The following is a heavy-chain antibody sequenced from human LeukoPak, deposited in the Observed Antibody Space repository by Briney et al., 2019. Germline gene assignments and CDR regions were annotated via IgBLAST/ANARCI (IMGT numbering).Heavy chain of an antibody. CDR3: ARGIAARLVVNWFDP. D-gene: IGHD6-6*01. Sequence: SETLSLTCTVSGGSISSGSYYWSWIRQPAGKGLEWIRRIYTSGSTNYNPSLKSRVTISVDTSKNQFSLKLSSVTAADTAVYYCARGIAARLVVNWFDPWGQGTLVTVSS. CDR2: IYTSGST. V-gene: IGHV4-61*02. J-gene: IGHJ5*02. CDR1: GGSISSGSYY.